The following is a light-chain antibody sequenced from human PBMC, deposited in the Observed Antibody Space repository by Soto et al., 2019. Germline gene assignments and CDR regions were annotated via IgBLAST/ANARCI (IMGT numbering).Light chain of an antibody. J-gene: IGLJ2*01. V-gene: IGLV1-40*01. CDR2: GTR. CDR1: SSNVGTAYG. CDR3: QSYDSSLSAGV. Sequence: QSALTQPPSVSGAPGQRVTISCTGSSSNVGTAYGVHWYKQLPGTAPTLLIYGTRNRPSGVPDRFSGSKSGTSASLAITGLQAEDEADYYCQSYDSSLSAGVFGGGTQLTVL.